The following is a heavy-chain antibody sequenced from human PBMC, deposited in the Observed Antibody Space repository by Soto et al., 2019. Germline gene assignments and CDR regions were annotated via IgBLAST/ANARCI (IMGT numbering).Heavy chain of an antibody. CDR2: IKQDGSEK. Sequence: LRLSCAASGFTFSNYWMTWVRQAPGKGLEWVANIKQDGSEKYYVDSVKGRFTISRDNAKNSLYLQINSLRAEDTAVYYCTRGCSGGSCYSIWFDYWGQGTQVTVSS. CDR3: TRGCSGGSCYSIWFDY. J-gene: IGHJ4*02. D-gene: IGHD2-15*01. CDR1: GFTFSNYW. V-gene: IGHV3-7*03.